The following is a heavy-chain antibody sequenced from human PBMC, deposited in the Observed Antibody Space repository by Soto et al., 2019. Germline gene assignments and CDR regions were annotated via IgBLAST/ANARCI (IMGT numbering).Heavy chain of an antibody. CDR2: SSNSGTFT. V-gene: IGHV3-11*05. CDR1: GFSISDHY. Sequence: QVQLVESGGGLVKPGGSLRLTCAASGFSISDHYMSWIRQAPGKGLEWVSYSSNSGTFTKYADSVKGRFSNSRDNAKNSLYLEINSLRGEDTAIYYCARSGDNYNVLDYWGQGTPVTVSS. J-gene: IGHJ4*02. CDR3: ARSGDNYNVLDY. D-gene: IGHD3-10*02.